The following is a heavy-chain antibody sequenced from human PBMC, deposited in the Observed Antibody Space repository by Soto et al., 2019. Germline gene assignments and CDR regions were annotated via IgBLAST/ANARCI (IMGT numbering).Heavy chain of an antibody. J-gene: IGHJ6*02. CDR2: ISSSSSYI. CDR1: GFTFSSYS. V-gene: IGHV3-21*01. Sequence: EVQLVESRGGLVKPGGSLRLSCAASGFTFSSYSMNWVRQAPGKGLEWVSSISSSSSYIYYADSVKGRFTISRDNAKNSLYLQMNSLRAEDTAVYYCARDRGIRIVTTYYYYGMDVWGQGTTVTVSS. D-gene: IGHD4-4*01. CDR3: ARDRGIRIVTTYYYYGMDV.